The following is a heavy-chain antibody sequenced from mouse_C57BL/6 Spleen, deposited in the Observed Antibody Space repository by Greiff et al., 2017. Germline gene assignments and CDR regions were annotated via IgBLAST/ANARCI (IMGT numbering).Heavy chain of an antibody. CDR3: ARERDWDGGFDY. CDR2: ISYDGSN. D-gene: IGHD4-1*01. J-gene: IGHJ2*01. CDR1: GYSITSGYY. V-gene: IGHV3-6*01. Sequence: DVQLQESGPGLVKPSQSLSLTCSVTGYSITSGYYWNWIRQFPGNKLEWMGYISYDGSNNYNPSLKNRISITRDTSKNQFFLKLNSVTTEDTATYYCARERDWDGGFDYWGQGTTLTVSS.